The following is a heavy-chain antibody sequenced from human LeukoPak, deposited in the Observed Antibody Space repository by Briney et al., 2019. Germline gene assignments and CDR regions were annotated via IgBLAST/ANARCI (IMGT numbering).Heavy chain of an antibody. CDR1: GFTFSNYW. D-gene: IGHD1-20*01. CDR3: ARLGLSYITGTTADY. V-gene: IGHV3-7*01. Sequence: GGSLRLSCVASGFTFSNYWMTWVRQAPGKGLEWVANIHPGGSEKYCVDSVKGRFTISRDNAENSLYLQMNGLRAEDTAIYYCARLGLSYITGTTADYWGQGTLVTVSS. J-gene: IGHJ4*02. CDR2: IHPGGSEK.